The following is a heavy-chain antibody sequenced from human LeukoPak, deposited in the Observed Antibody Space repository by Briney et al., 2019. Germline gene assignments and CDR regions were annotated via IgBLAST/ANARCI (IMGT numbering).Heavy chain of an antibody. CDR1: GFTFSSYW. D-gene: IGHD1-26*01. V-gene: IGHV3-7*03. CDR3: ARDQSLVGATGTFDY. Sequence: PGGSLRLSCAAYGFTFSSYWMSWVRQAPGKGLEWVANMKQDGGEQFYGDSVKGRFIILRDNAKNSLYLQMNSLRAEDTAVYYCARDQSLVGATGTFDYWGQGILVTVSS. CDR2: MKQDGGEQ. J-gene: IGHJ4*02.